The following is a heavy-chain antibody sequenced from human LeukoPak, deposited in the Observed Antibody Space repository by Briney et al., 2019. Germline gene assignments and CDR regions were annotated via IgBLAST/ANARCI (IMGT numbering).Heavy chain of an antibody. CDR3: AKGTGVVAHTMFLDN. CDR1: GFTFSTYG. V-gene: IGHV3-23*01. CDR2: ISGGGSGT. D-gene: IGHD3-10*02. Sequence: PGGSLRLSCAASGFTFSTYGLSWVRQAPGKGLEWVSSISGGGSGTYYADSVKGRFTISRDNSRNTLYLQMSLLRDEDTAVYFCAKGTGVVAHTMFLDNWGQGTLVAVSS. J-gene: IGHJ4*02.